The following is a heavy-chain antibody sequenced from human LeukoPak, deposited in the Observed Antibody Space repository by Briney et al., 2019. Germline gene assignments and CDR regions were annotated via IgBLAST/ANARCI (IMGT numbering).Heavy chain of an antibody. J-gene: IGHJ4*02. CDR2: IYSCDYI. V-gene: IGHV3-66*01. CDR3: ATERPDSRVLDY. D-gene: IGHD3-10*01. Sequence: GGSLRLSCAASGFTFSSYGMSWVRQAPGKGLEWVSIIYSCDYIYYADSVKGRFTISRDNSKNTLYLQMNSLRVEDSAVYYCATERPDSRVLDYWGQGLVVTVSS. CDR1: GFTFSSYG.